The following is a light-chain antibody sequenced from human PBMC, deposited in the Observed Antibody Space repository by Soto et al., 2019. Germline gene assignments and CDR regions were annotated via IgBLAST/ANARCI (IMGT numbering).Light chain of an antibody. CDR2: AAS. Sequence: DIQMTQSPTSVSASVGDRVTITCRARQGISSWLAWYQQKPGKAPKLLIYAASSLQSGVPSRLSGGVSGTDFTISVIILQPEGFRTTYCQKSKSSPGRFGKGTKG. J-gene: IGKJ1*01. CDR3: QKSKSSPGR. CDR1: QGISSW. V-gene: IGKV1-12*01.